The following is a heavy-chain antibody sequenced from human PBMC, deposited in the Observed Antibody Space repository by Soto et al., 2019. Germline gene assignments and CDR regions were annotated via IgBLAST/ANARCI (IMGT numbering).Heavy chain of an antibody. D-gene: IGHD3-16*01. CDR2: ISNGGSFI. J-gene: IGHJ6*02. V-gene: IGHV3-11*01. CDR1: GFTFSDYY. Sequence: PGGSLRLSCAASGFTFSDYYMSWLRQAPGKGLEYISYISNGGSFIYYADSVKGRFTISRDTAKTSLYLQMNSLRAEDTALYYCARHRYYEGSVPGYGMDVWGQGTTVTVS. CDR3: ARHRYYEGSVPGYGMDV.